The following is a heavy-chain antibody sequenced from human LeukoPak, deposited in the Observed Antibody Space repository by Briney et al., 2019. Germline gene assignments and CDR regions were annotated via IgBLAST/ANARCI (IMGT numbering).Heavy chain of an antibody. D-gene: IGHD5-24*01. CDR2: ISYDGSNK. CDR1: GFTFSSYA. V-gene: IGHV3-30*01. CDR3: ARDRAEY. J-gene: IGHJ4*02. Sequence: VRSLRLSCAASGFTFSSYAMHWVRQAPGKGLEWVAVISYDGSNKYYADSVKGRFTISRDNSKNTLYLQMNSLRAEDTAVYYCARDRAEYWGQGTLVTVSS.